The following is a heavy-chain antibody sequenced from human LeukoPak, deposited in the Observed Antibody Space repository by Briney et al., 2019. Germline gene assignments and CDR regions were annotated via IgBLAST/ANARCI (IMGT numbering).Heavy chain of an antibody. V-gene: IGHV1-18*01. CDR2: ISAYNGNT. Sequence: ASVKVSCKASGYTFTSYGISWVRQAPGQGLEWMGWISAYNGNTNYAQKLQGRVTMTTDTSTSTAYMELRSLRSDDTAVYYCARGLAFHEWELPHRGFDYWGQGTLVTVSS. CDR3: ARGLAFHEWELPHRGFDY. J-gene: IGHJ4*02. D-gene: IGHD1-26*01. CDR1: GYTFTSYG.